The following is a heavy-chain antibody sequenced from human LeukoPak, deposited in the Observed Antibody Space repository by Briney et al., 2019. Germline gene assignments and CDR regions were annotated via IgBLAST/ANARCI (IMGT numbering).Heavy chain of an antibody. D-gene: IGHD5-18*01. CDR2: LYYSGST. CDR3: ARGLVDTATVY. CDR1: GGSISSTSYY. V-gene: IGHV4-39*01. Sequence: SETLSLTCTVSGGSISSTSYYWGWIRQPPGKGLEWIGSLYYSGSTYYNPSLKSRVTISEDTSKNQFSLKLSSVTAADTAVYYCARGLVDTATVYWGQGTLVTVSS. J-gene: IGHJ4*02.